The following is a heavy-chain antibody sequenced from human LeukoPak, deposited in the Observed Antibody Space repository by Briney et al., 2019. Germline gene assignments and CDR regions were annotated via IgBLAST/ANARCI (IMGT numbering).Heavy chain of an antibody. CDR1: GYTFTANY. V-gene: IGHV1-2*02. CDR2: INPKNGDT. Sequence: GASVKVSCKASGYTFTANYMHWVRQAPGQGLEWMGWINPKNGDTNYAQNFQGRVTMTRDTSISTVYMEVSWLRSDDTAVYYCAMILYATGSPTYYLDYWGQGTLVTVSP. J-gene: IGHJ4*02. D-gene: IGHD2-8*01. CDR3: AMILYATGSPTYYLDY.